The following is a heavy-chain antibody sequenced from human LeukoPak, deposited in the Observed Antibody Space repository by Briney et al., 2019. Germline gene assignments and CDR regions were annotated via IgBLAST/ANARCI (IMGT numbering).Heavy chain of an antibody. D-gene: IGHD3/OR15-3a*01. CDR1: GFTFSSYS. J-gene: IGHJ3*02. CDR3: ARSECEWDWLCHSGI. V-gene: IGHV3-21*01. CDR2: ISSSSSYI. Sequence: GGSLRLSCAASGFTFSSYSMNWVRQAPGKGLEWVSSISSSSSYIYYADSVKGRFTISRDNAKNSLYLQMNSLRAEDTAVYYCARSECEWDWLCHSGIWGQGTMVTVS.